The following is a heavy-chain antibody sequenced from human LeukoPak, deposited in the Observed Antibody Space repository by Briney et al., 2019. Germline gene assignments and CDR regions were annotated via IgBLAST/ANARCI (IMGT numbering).Heavy chain of an antibody. CDR3: AGTLDYYGSGSYYPRIRYYYYMDV. D-gene: IGHD3-10*01. CDR1: GGSISSYY. Sequence: PLETLSLTCTVSGGSISSYYWSWIRQPAGKGLEWIGRIYTSGSTNYNPSLKSRVTMSVDTSKNQFSLKLSSVTAADTAVYYCAGTLDYYGSGSYYPRIRYYYYMDVWGKGTTVTISS. V-gene: IGHV4-4*07. J-gene: IGHJ6*03. CDR2: IYTSGST.